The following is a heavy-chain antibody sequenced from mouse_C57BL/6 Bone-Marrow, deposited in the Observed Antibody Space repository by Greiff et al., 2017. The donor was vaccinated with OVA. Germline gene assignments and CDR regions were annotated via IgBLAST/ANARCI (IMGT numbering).Heavy chain of an antibody. Sequence: VQLQQSGPELVKPGASVKISCKASGYTFTDYYMNWVKQSHGKSLEWIGDINPNNGGTSYNQKFKGKATLTVDKSSSTAYMELRSLTSEDSAVYYCASHLEHAMDYWGQGTSVTGSS. CDR1: GYTFTDYY. V-gene: IGHV1-26*01. J-gene: IGHJ4*01. CDR2: INPNNGGT. CDR3: ASHLEHAMDY.